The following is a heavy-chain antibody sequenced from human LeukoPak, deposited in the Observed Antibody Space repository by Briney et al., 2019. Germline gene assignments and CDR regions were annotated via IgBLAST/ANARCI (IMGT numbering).Heavy chain of an antibody. J-gene: IGHJ4*02. Sequence: ASVKVSCKASGYTFTSYDINWVRQATGQGLEWMGWMNPNSGNTGYAQKFQGRVTMTRNTSISTAYMELSSLRSEDTAVYYCARTGYSSSWYRGGGDFDYWGQGTLVTASS. D-gene: IGHD6-13*01. V-gene: IGHV1-8*01. CDR3: ARTGYSSSWYRGGGDFDY. CDR1: GYTFTSYD. CDR2: MNPNSGNT.